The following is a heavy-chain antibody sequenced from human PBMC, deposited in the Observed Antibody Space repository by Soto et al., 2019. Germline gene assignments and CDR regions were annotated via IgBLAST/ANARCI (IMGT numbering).Heavy chain of an antibody. Sequence: QVQLVESGGGVVQPGRSLRLSCAASGFTFSSYGMHWVRQAPGKGLEWVAVISYDGSNKDYADSVKGRFTISRDNSKNTLYLQMNSLRAEDTAVYYCAKDPHHYYDSSGYYYNWFDPWGQGTLVTVSS. D-gene: IGHD3-22*01. CDR1: GFTFSSYG. CDR3: AKDPHHYYDSSGYYYNWFDP. CDR2: ISYDGSNK. V-gene: IGHV3-30*18. J-gene: IGHJ5*02.